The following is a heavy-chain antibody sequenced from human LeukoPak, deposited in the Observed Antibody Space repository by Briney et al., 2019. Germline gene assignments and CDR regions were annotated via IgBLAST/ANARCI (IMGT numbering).Heavy chain of an antibody. CDR1: GFTFSSYA. Sequence: GGSLRLSCAASGFTFSSYAMSWVRQAPGKGLEWVSAISGSGGSTYYADSVKGRFTISRDNSKNTLYLQMNSLRAEDTAVYYCASLGYCGSTSCYRVLYYWGQGTLVTVSS. J-gene: IGHJ4*02. CDR3: ASLGYCGSTSCYRVLYY. CDR2: ISGSGGST. V-gene: IGHV3-23*01. D-gene: IGHD2-2*01.